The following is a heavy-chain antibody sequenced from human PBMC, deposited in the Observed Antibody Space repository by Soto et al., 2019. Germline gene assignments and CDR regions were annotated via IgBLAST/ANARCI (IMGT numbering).Heavy chain of an antibody. Sequence: GGSLRLSCAASGFTFISYAMSWVLQAPGKGLEWVSAISGSGGSTYYADSVKGRFTISRDNSKNTLYLQMNSLRAEDTAVYYCANLSTIFGVVSTFDYWGQVTLVIVAS. D-gene: IGHD3-3*01. V-gene: IGHV3-23*01. J-gene: IGHJ4*02. CDR1: GFTFISYA. CDR3: ANLSTIFGVVSTFDY. CDR2: ISGSGGST.